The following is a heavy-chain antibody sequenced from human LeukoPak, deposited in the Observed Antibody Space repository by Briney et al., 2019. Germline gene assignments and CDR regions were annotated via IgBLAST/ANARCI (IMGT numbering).Heavy chain of an antibody. CDR1: GFTFSSNA. J-gene: IGHJ4*02. Sequence: GGSLRLSCAASGFTFSSNAMTWVRQAPGKGLECVSAITAGGDTPYYADSVRGRFTISRDNSRNTLYLQLNNLRAEDTAIYYCAKAYGTNGYYQLPIDFWGQGTLVTVSP. CDR3: AKAYGTNGYYQLPIDF. CDR2: ITAGGDTP. D-gene: IGHD3-22*01. V-gene: IGHV3-23*01.